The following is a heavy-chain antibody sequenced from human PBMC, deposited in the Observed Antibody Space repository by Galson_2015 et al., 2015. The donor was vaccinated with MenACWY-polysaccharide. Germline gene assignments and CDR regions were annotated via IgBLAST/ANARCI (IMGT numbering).Heavy chain of an antibody. CDR3: VRGYSGGGDY. Sequence: SLRLSCAASGFTFSTYWMNWVRQVPGKGLVWVSHINYDGRTTSYADSVRGRFTISRDNAKSTLYLQMSSLRAEDTAIYYCVRGYSGGGDYRGQGTLVTVSS. CDR1: GFTFSTYW. J-gene: IGHJ4*02. V-gene: IGHV3-74*01. CDR2: INYDGRTT. D-gene: IGHD2-15*01.